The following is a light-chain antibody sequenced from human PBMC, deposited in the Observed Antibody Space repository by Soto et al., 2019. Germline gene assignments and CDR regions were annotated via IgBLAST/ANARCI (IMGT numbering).Light chain of an antibody. CDR2: EVT. J-gene: IGLJ1*01. V-gene: IGLV2-23*02. CDR1: NNDIGYYFL. CDR3: CSYAGRYTPLDV. Sequence: HSALTQPASVSGSPGQSITISCTGTNNDIGYYFLVSWYQHHPGRAPKLIIYEVTKRPSGISNRFSGSKSGNTASLTISGLQAEDEAHYYCCSYAGRYTPLDVYGHWTQVTVL.